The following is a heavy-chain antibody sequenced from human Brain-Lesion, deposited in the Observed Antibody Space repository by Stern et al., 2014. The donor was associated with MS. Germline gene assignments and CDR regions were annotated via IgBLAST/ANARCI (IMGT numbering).Heavy chain of an antibody. V-gene: IGHV4-61*02. CDR3: ARGRVVPGFQYYATDV. CDR2: IFNSGST. D-gene: IGHD2-2*01. J-gene: IGHJ6*02. CDR1: GGSISSGGYY. Sequence: KESGPGLVKPSQTLSLSCTVSGGSISSGGYYWSWIRQPAGKGLEWIGRIFNSGSTSYNPSLKSRVPISIDTSKNQFSLRLNSMTAADTAVYYCARGRVVPGFQYYATDVWGQGTTVIVSS.